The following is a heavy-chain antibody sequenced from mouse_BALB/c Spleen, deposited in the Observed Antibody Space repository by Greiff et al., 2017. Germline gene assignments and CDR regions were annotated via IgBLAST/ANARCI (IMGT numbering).Heavy chain of an antibody. CDR1: GFTFSSFG. V-gene: IGHV5-17*02. Sequence: EVKLMESGGGLVQPGGSRKLSCAASGFTFSSFGMHWVRQAPEKGLEWVAYISSGSSTIYYADTVKGRFTISRDNPKNTLFLQMTSLRSEDTAMYYCARETPWFAYWGQGTLVTVSA. CDR2: ISSGSSTI. J-gene: IGHJ3*01. CDR3: ARETPWFAY.